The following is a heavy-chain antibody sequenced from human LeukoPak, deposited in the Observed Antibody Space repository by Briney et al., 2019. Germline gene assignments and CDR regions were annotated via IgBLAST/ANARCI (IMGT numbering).Heavy chain of an antibody. V-gene: IGHV3-74*01. CDR1: GFTFSSYW. CDR2: INSDGTTT. Sequence: GGSLRLSCAASGFTFSSYWMHWVRQAPGKGLVWVSRINSDGTTTNYADSVKGRFIISRDNAKNTLFLQMNSLRAEDTAVYYCARGNYYAMDVWGQGTTVTVSS. J-gene: IGHJ6*02. CDR3: ARGNYYAMDV.